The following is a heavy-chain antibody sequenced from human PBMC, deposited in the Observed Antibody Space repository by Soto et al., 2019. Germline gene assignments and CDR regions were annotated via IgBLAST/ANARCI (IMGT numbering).Heavy chain of an antibody. D-gene: IGHD4-17*01. Sequence: GGSLRLSCAASGFTFSSYDMHWVRQATGKGLEWVSAIGTAGDTYYPGSVKGRFTISRENAKNSLYLQMNSLRAGDTAVYYCARSYGDFPPDYWGQGTLVTVSS. CDR1: GFTFSSYD. V-gene: IGHV3-13*01. CDR3: ARSYGDFPPDY. CDR2: IGTAGDT. J-gene: IGHJ4*02.